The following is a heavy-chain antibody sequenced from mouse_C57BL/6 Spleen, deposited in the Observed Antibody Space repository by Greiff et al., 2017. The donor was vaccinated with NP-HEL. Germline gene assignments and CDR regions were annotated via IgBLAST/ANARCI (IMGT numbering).Heavy chain of an antibody. CDR2: ISDGGSYT. CDR3: ARDLTGPFAY. CDR1: GFTFSSYA. J-gene: IGHJ3*01. D-gene: IGHD4-1*01. Sequence: VQLKESGGGLVKPGGSLKLSCAASGFTFSSYAMSWVRQTPEKRLEWVATISDGGSYTSYPDNVKGRFTISRDNAKNNLYLQMSHLKSEDTAMYYCARDLTGPFAYWGQGTLVTVSA. V-gene: IGHV5-4*01.